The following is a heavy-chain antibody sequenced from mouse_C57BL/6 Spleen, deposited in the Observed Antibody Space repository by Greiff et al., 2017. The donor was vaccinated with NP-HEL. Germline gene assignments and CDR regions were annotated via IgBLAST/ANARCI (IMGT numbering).Heavy chain of an antibody. CDR3: ASSPRLLYAMDY. J-gene: IGHJ4*01. CDR1: GYTFTSYG. V-gene: IGHV1-81*01. Sequence: QVQLQQSGAELVRPGASVKLSCKASGYTFTSYGISWVKQRTGQGLEWIGEIYPRSGDTYYTAKFKGKATMTADKSSSTAYMELRSLTSEDSEVYFCASSPRLLYAMDYWGQGTSLTVSS. D-gene: IGHD2-13*01. CDR2: IYPRSGDT.